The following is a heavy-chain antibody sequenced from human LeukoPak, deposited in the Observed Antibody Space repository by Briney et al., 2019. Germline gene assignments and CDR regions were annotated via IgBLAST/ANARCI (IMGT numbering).Heavy chain of an antibody. CDR1: GFTFSSYG. CDR2: IRYDGSNK. J-gene: IGHJ4*02. Sequence: PGGSLRLSCAASGFTFSSYGMHWVRQAPGKGLEWVAFIRYDGSNKYYADSVKGRFTISRDNSKNTLYLQMNSLRAEDTAVYYCAKVGSLHYYFDYWGQGTLVTVSS. CDR3: AKVGSLHYYFDY. V-gene: IGHV3-30*02.